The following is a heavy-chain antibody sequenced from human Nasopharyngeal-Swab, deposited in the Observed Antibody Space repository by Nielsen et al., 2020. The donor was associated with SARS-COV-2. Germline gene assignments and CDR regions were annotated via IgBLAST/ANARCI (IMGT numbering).Heavy chain of an antibody. CDR3: ARDGGSWDFDY. CDR1: GFTFSTYW. J-gene: IGHJ4*02. D-gene: IGHD2-15*01. V-gene: IGHV3-74*01. Sequence: GESLKISCTTSGFTFSTYWMHWVRQAPGKGLVWVSRINTDGKTIDYADSVKGRFTISRDNAKNSLYLQMNSLRAEDTAVYYCARDGGSWDFDYWGQGTLVTVSS. CDR2: INTDGKTI.